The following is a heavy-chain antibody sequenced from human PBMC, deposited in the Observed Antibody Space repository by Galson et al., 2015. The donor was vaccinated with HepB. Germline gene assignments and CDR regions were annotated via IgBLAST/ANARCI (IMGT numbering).Heavy chain of an antibody. V-gene: IGHV3-48*01. CDR1: GFTFSSYS. CDR2: ISSSSSTI. Sequence: SLRLSCAASGFTFSSYSMNWVRQAPGKGLEWVSYISSSSSTIYYADSVKGRFTISRDTAKNSLYLQMNSLRAEDTTVYYCARDADYYDSSGYCHYGVPGTLVTVSS. J-gene: IGHJ4*02. CDR3: ARDADYYDSSGYCHY. D-gene: IGHD3-22*01.